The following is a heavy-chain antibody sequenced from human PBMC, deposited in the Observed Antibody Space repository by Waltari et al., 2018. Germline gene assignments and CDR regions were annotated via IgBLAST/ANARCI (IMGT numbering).Heavy chain of an antibody. Sequence: VQLVQSGAEVKKPGESLRISCRASGYGFGSYCPRWVRQRPGKGLEWMGHIYPGDSDTRYNPSCQGQVTISADRSVTTVYLQWSSLKTSDSGIYYCARRFMTGEGLTLNWLDPWGQGTLVTVSS. D-gene: IGHD3-16*01. CDR3: ARRFMTGEGLTLNWLDP. CDR2: IYPGDSDT. J-gene: IGHJ5*02. CDR1: GYGFGSYC. V-gene: IGHV5-51*01.